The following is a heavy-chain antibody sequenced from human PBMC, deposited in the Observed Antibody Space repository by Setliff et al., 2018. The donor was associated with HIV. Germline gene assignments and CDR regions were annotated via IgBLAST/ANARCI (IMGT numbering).Heavy chain of an antibody. CDR2: VYHTGST. CDR1: GGSISSIW. J-gene: IGHJ4*02. D-gene: IGHD3-10*01. Sequence: SETLSLTCAVSGGSISSIWWSWVRQPPGKGLEWIGEVYHTGSTNLNPSLRSRVTISVDTSQDQFSLRLTSVTAADTAVYYCAARNSGNPTRHFDYWGQGTLVTVPQ. CDR3: AARNSGNPTRHFDY. V-gene: IGHV4-4*02.